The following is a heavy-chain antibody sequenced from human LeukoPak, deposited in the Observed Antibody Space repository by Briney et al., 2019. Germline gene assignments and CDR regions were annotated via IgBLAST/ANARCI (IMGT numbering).Heavy chain of an antibody. J-gene: IGHJ4*01. CDR3: TKAPMTTWEHDF. V-gene: IGHV3-74*01. CDR1: GFTFSSYW. D-gene: IGHD2/OR15-2a*01. CDR2: INSDGSST. Sequence: PGGSLRLSCAASGFTFSSYWMYWVRQAPGKGLVWVSRINSDGSSTTYANSVKGRFTISRDNAKNTVYLQMNGLRAEDTAVYYCTKAPMTTWEHDFWGQGNLGTGSS.